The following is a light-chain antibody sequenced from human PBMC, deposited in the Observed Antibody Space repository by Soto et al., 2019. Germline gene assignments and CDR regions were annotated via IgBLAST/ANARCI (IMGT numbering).Light chain of an antibody. Sequence: EIVLTQSPGTLSLSPGERATLSCRASQSVTSNYLGWYQQKPGQPPRLLIYGTSKRATGIPDRFSGGGSGTDFTLTISRLVPEDFAVYYCQQYGSSPPITFGQGTRLEVK. CDR3: QQYGSSPPIT. CDR2: GTS. CDR1: QSVTSNY. V-gene: IGKV3-20*01. J-gene: IGKJ5*01.